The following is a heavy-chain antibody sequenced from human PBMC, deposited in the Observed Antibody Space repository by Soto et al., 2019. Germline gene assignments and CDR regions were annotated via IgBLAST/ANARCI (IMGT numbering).Heavy chain of an antibody. CDR1: GFTFSSYW. CDR3: ARRYSSSYSRYFHH. CDR2: ISSDGSST. J-gene: IGHJ1*01. V-gene: IGHV3-74*01. D-gene: IGHD6-6*01. Sequence: EVQLVESGGGLVQSGGSLRLSCAASGFTFSSYWMHWVRQAPGKGLVWVSRISSDGSSTSYADSVTGRFTISRDNDKNTLYLKMNSLSVEDTAVYFCARRYSSSYSRYFHHWGQGTLVTVSS.